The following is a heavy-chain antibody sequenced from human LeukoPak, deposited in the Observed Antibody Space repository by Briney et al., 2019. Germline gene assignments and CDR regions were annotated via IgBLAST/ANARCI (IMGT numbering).Heavy chain of an antibody. CDR2: ISYDGSNK. J-gene: IGHJ4*02. Sequence: GGSLRLSCAASGFTFSSYGMHWVRQAPGKGLEWVADISYDGSNKYYVDSVKGRFTISRDNSKNTLYLQMNSLRAEDTAVYYCAKDPGRFVVVPADIDYWGQGTLVTVSS. CDR3: AKDPGRFVVVPADIDY. D-gene: IGHD2-2*02. CDR1: GFTFSSYG. V-gene: IGHV3-30*18.